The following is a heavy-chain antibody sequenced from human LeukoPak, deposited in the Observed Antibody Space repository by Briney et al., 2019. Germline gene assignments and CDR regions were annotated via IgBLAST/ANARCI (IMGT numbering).Heavy chain of an antibody. Sequence: SQTLSLTCTVSGGSISSGSYYWNWIRQPAGKGLEWIGRIYTSGSTDYNPSLKSRVTLSVDTSKNQFSLKLSSVTAADTAVYYRARWGDLYWYFDLWGRGTLVTVSS. V-gene: IGHV4-61*02. D-gene: IGHD2-21*02. CDR2: IYTSGST. CDR1: GGSISSGSYY. J-gene: IGHJ2*01. CDR3: ARWGDLYWYFDL.